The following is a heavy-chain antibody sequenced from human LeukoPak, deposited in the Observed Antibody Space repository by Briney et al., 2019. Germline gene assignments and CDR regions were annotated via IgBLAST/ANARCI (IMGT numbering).Heavy chain of an antibody. D-gene: IGHD2-15*01. CDR1: VGSICICY. CDR2: IFYSVNT. J-gene: IGHJ4*02. Sequence: PETLSLTCAVSVGSICICYWGGIRHTPGKGREGSANIFYSVNTYYNPSLQSRATISVDTSTNHSSPKLSSLTAAGPAGVYCWKTGGSRGSPHFDFWAEELLVTVSS. CDR3: WKTGGSRGSPHFDF. V-gene: IGHV4-39*02.